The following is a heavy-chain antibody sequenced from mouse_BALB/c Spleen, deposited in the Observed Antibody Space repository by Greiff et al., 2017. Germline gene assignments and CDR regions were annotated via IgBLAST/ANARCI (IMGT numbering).Heavy chain of an antibody. CDR3: AREGDGYSPDY. V-gene: IGHV1-26*01. CDR1: GYSFTGYY. Sequence: VQLQQSGPELVKPGASVKISCKASGYSFTGYYMHWVKQSHVKSLEWIGRINPYNGATSYNQNFKDKASLTVDKSSSTAYMELHSLTSEDSAVYYCAREGDGYSPDYWGQGTTLTVSS. D-gene: IGHD2-3*01. CDR2: INPYNGAT. J-gene: IGHJ2*01.